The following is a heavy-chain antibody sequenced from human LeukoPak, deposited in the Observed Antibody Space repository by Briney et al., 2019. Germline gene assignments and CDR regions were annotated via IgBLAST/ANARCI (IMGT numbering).Heavy chain of an antibody. CDR1: GYTFTSYS. J-gene: IGHJ4*02. CDR3: ARASYCSGGSCYSDY. V-gene: IGHV1-18*01. Sequence: GASVKVSCKASGYTFTSYSISWVRQAPGQGLEWMGWISAHNGNTIYAQKVKGRVTMTTDTSTSTAYMGLRSLKSDDTAVYYCARASYCSGGSCYSDYWGQGTLVTVSS. CDR2: ISAHNGNT. D-gene: IGHD2-15*01.